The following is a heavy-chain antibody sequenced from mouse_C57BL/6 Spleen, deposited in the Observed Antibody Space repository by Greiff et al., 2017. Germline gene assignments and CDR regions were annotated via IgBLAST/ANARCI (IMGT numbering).Heavy chain of an antibody. J-gene: IGHJ4*01. D-gene: IGHD1-1*01. Sequence: VQLQQPGAELVKPGASVKMSCKASGYTFTSYWITWVKQRPGQGLEWIGDIYPGSGSTNYNEKFKSKATLTVDTSSSTAYMQLSSLTSEDSAVYYCARGSYYDGAMDDWGQGTTVTGSS. V-gene: IGHV1-55*01. CDR1: GYTFTSYW. CDR3: ARGSYYDGAMDD. CDR2: IYPGSGST.